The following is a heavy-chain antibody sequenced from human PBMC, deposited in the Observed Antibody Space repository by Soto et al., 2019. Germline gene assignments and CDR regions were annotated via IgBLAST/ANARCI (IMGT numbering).Heavy chain of an antibody. CDR2: ISAYNGNT. D-gene: IGHD6-13*01. V-gene: IGHV1-18*01. CDR3: ASALAAAGPFDC. Sequence: QVQLVQSGAEVKKPGASVKVSCKASGYTFTNYAFSWVRQAPGQGLEWMGWISAYNGNTNYPQKLQGRVTMTTDTSTSTAYMELRSLSSDDTAVYYCASALAAAGPFDCWGQGTLVTVSS. CDR1: GYTFTNYA. J-gene: IGHJ4*02.